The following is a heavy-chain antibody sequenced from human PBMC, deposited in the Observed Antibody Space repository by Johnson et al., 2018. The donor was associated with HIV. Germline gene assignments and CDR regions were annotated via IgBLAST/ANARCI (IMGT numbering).Heavy chain of an antibody. Sequence: VQLVESGGGVVQPGRSLRLSCAASGFTFSSYGMHWVRQAPGKGLEWVAVISYDGSNKYYADSVKGRFTISRNNAKNSLYMQMNSLRAEDTAVYYCASQYCGGDCYAFDSWGQGTMVTVSS. CDR3: ASQYCGGDCYAFDS. CDR2: ISYDGSNK. CDR1: GFTFSSYG. V-gene: IGHV3-30*19. J-gene: IGHJ3*02. D-gene: IGHD2-21*01.